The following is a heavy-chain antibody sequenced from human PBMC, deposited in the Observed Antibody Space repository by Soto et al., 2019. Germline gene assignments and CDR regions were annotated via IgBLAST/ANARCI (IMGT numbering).Heavy chain of an antibody. J-gene: IGHJ4*02. Sequence: TVSSSAMNWVRQAPGKGLEWVSAITDSGDFTYYADSVKGRFTISRDNSKNTLYLQMNSLRADDTALYYCAKDFVRFDNWGQGTPVTVSS. CDR2: ITDSGDFT. CDR3: AKDFVRFDN. CDR1: TVSSSA. V-gene: IGHV3-23*01.